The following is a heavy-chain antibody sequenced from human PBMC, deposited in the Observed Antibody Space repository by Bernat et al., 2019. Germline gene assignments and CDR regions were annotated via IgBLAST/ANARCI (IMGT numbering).Heavy chain of an antibody. V-gene: IGHV4-59*01. CDR3: ARDGLGGFDYFDY. Sequence: QVQLQESGPGLVKPSETLSLTCTVSGGSISSYFWSWIRQPPGKTLEWLGYIYYSGSTNYNPSLKSRVTISVDTSKNQFSLKLSSVTAADTAVYYCARDGLGGFDYFDYWGQGTLVTVSS. CDR1: GGSISSYF. CDR2: IYYSGST. D-gene: IGHD5-12*01. J-gene: IGHJ4*02.